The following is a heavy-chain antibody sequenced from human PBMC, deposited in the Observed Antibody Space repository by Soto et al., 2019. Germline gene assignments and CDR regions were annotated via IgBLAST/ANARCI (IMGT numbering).Heavy chain of an antibody. CDR1: GYTFTGYY. CDR3: ARDQGRAAEMATIDY. V-gene: IGHV1-2*02. J-gene: IGHJ4*02. Sequence: VASVKVSCKASGYTFTGYYMHWVRQAPGQGLEWMGWINPNSGGTNYAQKFQGRVTMTRDTSISTAYMELSRLRSDDTAVYYCARDQGRAAEMATIDYWGQGTLVTVSS. CDR2: INPNSGGT. D-gene: IGHD5-12*01.